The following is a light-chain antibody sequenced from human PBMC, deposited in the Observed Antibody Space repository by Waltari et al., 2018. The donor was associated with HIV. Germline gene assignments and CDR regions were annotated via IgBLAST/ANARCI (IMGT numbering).Light chain of an antibody. V-gene: IGLV3-1*01. Sequence: SYELTQSPSVSVSPGQTATITCSSYKLGSKYISLYQQRPGQSPVLVIYQYSQRPSGIPERFSAHNSWNPATLTIRGTQAVDEADYYWQGWDKTTAVFGGGTKLTVL. J-gene: IGLJ3*02. CDR3: QGWDKTTAV. CDR2: QYS. CDR1: KLGSKY.